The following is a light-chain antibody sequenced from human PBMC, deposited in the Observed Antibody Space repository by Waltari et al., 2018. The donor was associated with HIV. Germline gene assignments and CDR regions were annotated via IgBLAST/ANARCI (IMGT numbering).Light chain of an antibody. Sequence: IQMTQSPSSLSASVGDRVAMSCRASQNINMYLNWYQQRPWKAPKLLIYVASSLQSGVPSRFSGSGSGTDFTLTINSLQPEDFATYFCQQSHSSPLTFGPGTKVDVK. V-gene: IGKV1-39*01. J-gene: IGKJ3*01. CDR3: QQSHSSPLT. CDR2: VAS. CDR1: QNINMY.